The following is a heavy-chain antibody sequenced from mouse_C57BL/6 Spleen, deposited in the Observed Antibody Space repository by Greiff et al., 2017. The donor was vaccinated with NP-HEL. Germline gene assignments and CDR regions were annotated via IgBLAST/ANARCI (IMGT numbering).Heavy chain of an antibody. CDR3: ARPPSHPYYAMDY. CDR2: IDPSDSYT. V-gene: IGHV1-59*01. Sequence: VQLQQSGAELVRPGTSVKLSCKASGYTFTSYWMHWVKQRPGQGLEWIGVIDPSDSYTNYNQKFKGKATLTVDTSSSTAYMQLSSLTSEDSAVYSCARPPSHPYYAMDYWGQGTSVTVSS. CDR1: GYTFTSYW. J-gene: IGHJ4*01.